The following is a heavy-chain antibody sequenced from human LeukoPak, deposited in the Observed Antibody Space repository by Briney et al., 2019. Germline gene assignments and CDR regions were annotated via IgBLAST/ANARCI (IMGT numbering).Heavy chain of an antibody. CDR2: ISSSSAYI. J-gene: IGHJ4*02. D-gene: IGHD4-17*01. V-gene: IGHV3-21*06. CDR3: VRDQTVFTILDY. CDR1: GFIFSDYS. Sequence: GGSLRLSCVASGFIFSDYSMDWVRQAPGKGLEWVSSISSSSAYIFYSDSVKGRFTISRDNAQSSLYLQMNSLRAEDTAVYYCVRDQTVFTILDYWGQGTLVTVSS.